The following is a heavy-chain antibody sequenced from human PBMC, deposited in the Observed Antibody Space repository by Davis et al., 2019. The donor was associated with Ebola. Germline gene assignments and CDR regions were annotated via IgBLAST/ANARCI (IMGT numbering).Heavy chain of an antibody. CDR3: VRERVVVVAATYHYYGMDV. D-gene: IGHD2-15*01. V-gene: IGHV1-8*01. Sequence: SVKVSCKASGYSFTSYDINWVRQATGQGLEWMGWINANSGNTGYAQKFQGRVTMTRDTSISTAYMELSSLRSEDTAVYYCVRERVVVVAATYHYYGMDVWGNGTTVTVSS. CDR1: GYSFTSYD. J-gene: IGHJ6*04. CDR2: INANSGNT.